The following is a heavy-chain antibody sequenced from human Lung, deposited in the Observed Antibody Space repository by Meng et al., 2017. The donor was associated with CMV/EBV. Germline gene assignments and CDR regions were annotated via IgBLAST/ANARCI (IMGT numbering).Heavy chain of an antibody. V-gene: IGHV3-49*04. J-gene: IGHJ6*02. D-gene: IGHD3-22*01. CDR3: TRALDYYDSRAFYYYYGMDF. CDR2: IRSKAYGGTT. CDR1: GFTFGDYA. Sequence: SXKISXTASGFTFGDYAMSWVRQAPGKGLEWVGFIRSKAYGGTTAYAASVKGRFTISRDDSKSIAYLQMNSLKTEDAAVYYCTRALDYYDSRAFYYYYGMDFWGQGXTVTVSS.